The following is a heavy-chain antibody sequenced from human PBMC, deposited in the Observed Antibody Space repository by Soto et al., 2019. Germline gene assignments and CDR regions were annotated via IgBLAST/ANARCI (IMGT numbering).Heavy chain of an antibody. Sequence: QLQLQESGPGLVKPSETLSLTCTVSGGSISSSSYYWGFIRQPPGKGLEWVGSFHYGGSTFYNPSFQSRVTIIADTSSNYFSLRMSAVTAADTAVYFCASLAGLIVSRWYFDLWGRGTLITV. D-gene: IGHD2-15*01. V-gene: IGHV4-39*02. CDR3: ASLAGLIVSRWYFDL. J-gene: IGHJ2*01. CDR1: GGSISSSSYY. CDR2: FHYGGST.